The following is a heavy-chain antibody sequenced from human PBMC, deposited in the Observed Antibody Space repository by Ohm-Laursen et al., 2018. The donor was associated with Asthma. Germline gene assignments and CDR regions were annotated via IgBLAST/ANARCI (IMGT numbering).Heavy chain of an antibody. CDR3: ARDHGYGDYVLGTDYGMDV. J-gene: IGHJ6*02. D-gene: IGHD4-17*01. CDR2: ISSDSVTI. CDR1: GFTFSLYA. V-gene: IGHV3-48*01. Sequence: GSLRLSCAASGFTFSLYAINWVRQAPGKGLEWVSYISSDSVTIYYADSVKGRFTISRDNSKNTLYLQMNSLRAEDTAVYYCARDHGYGDYVLGTDYGMDVWGQGTTVTVSS.